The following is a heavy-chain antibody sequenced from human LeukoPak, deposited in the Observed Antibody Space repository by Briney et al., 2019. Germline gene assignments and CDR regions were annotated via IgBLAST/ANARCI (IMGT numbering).Heavy chain of an antibody. CDR1: GFTFGDYY. J-gene: IGHJ4*02. D-gene: IGHD1-14*01. V-gene: IGHV3-23*05. CDR3: AKHPESGNFDY. Sequence: GGSLRLSCAASGFTFGDYYMSWVRQAPGKGLEWVSIINTNGRTTYYADSVKGRFTISRDNSKNTLYLQMNSLRAEDTAVYYCAKHPESGNFDYWGRGTLVTVSS. CDR2: INTNGRTT.